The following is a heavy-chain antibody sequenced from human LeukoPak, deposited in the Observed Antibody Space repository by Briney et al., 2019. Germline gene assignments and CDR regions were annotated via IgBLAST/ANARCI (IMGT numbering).Heavy chain of an antibody. D-gene: IGHD3-10*01. V-gene: IGHV3-33*01. CDR3: ARGSGSRSNFYYYGMDV. Sequence: GGSLRLSCAASGFTFSSYGIHWVRQAPGKGLEWVALIWYDGSNKYYADSVKGRFTISRDNSKNTLYLQMNSLKAEDTAVYYCARGSGSRSNFYYYGMDVWGQGTTITVSS. CDR2: IWYDGSNK. J-gene: IGHJ6*02. CDR1: GFTFSSYG.